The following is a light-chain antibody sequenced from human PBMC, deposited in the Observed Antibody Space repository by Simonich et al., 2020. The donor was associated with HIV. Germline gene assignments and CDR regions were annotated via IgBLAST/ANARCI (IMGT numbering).Light chain of an antibody. CDR1: SSNIGAGYD. V-gene: IGLV1-40*01. CDR2: GNS. CDR3: CSYAGSSTYWV. J-gene: IGLJ3*02. Sequence: QSVLTQPPSVSGAPGQRVTISCTGSSSNIGAGYDVHWYPQLPGTAPKLLIYGNSSRPSGVPDRFSGSKSGTSASLAITGRQAEDEADYYCCSYAGSSTYWVFGGGTKLTVL.